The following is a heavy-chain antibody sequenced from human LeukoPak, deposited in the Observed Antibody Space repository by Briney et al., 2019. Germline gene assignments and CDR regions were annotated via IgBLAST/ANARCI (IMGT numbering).Heavy chain of an antibody. Sequence: PSQTLSLTCTVSGGSINTGGYYWSWIRQHPGKGLQWIGYIYYSGSTFYSPSLKGRASISVDTSKQFSLRMTSVTAADTAVYYCASHRGGGYFSNWGRGTLATVSS. CDR1: GGSINTGGYY. J-gene: IGHJ4*02. V-gene: IGHV4-31*03. D-gene: IGHD3-22*01. CDR3: ASHRGGGYFSN. CDR2: IYYSGST.